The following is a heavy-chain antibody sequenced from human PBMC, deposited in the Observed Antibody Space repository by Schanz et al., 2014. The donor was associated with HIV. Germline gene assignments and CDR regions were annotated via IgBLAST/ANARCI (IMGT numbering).Heavy chain of an antibody. J-gene: IGHJ5*02. D-gene: IGHD3-22*01. CDR2: ISGSGGST. CDR1: GFTFSSYA. V-gene: IGHV3-23*01. Sequence: EVQLLESGGGLVQPGGSLRLSCAASGFTFSSYAMSWVRQAPGKGLEWVSAISGSGGSTYYADSVKGRFTISRDNSKNTLYLQMNSLRPEDTAVYYCARGLTFYYDSGGFDPWGQGTLVTVPS. CDR3: ARGLTFYYDSGGFDP.